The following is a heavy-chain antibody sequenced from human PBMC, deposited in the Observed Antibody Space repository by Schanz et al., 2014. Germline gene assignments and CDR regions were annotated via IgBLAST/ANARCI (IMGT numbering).Heavy chain of an antibody. CDR3: VRVSFADPRLYRGMDRDIDY. CDR2: IGTSGGI. D-gene: IGHD5-18*01. V-gene: IGHV3-23*01. Sequence: EVQLLESGGGLVHPGGSLKLSCAASGLIFSNYVMSWVRQAPWKGLEWVSTIGTSGGINYAESVKGRFNISRDNSKNTLYLQMNSVRAEDTAVYYCVRVSFADPRLYRGMDRDIDYWGQGTLVTVSS. CDR1: GLIFSNYV. J-gene: IGHJ4*02.